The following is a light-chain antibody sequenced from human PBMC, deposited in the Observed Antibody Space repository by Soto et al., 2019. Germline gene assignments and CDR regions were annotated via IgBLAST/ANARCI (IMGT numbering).Light chain of an antibody. Sequence: EIVMTQSPATLSVSPVEGSTLSCRASQSVSSDLAWYHQKPGQAPRLLIYGASTRATGIPARFSGSGSGTEFTLTINSLQSEDFAVYYCQQYNNWPRTFGQGTKVDIK. J-gene: IGKJ1*01. CDR3: QQYNNWPRT. CDR1: QSVSSD. V-gene: IGKV3-15*01. CDR2: GAS.